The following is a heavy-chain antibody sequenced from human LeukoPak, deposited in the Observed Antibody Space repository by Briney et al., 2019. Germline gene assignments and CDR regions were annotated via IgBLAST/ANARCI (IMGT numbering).Heavy chain of an antibody. CDR2: ISGGGEST. CDR3: AKGKYSSGGVPDY. D-gene: IGHD6-19*01. J-gene: IGHJ4*02. V-gene: IGHV3-23*01. Sequence: PGGSLRLSCAASGFTFSSYWMNWVRQAPGKGLEWVSSISGGGESTYYADSVKGRFTVSRDNSKNTLYLQINSLRGEDTAVYYCAKGKYSSGGVPDYWGQGTLVTVSS. CDR1: GFTFSSYW.